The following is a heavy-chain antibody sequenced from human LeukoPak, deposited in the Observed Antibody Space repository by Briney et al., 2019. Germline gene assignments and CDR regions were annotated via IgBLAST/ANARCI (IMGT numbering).Heavy chain of an antibody. Sequence: GRSVRLSCAASGFTFSIYRMHGVRQAPGKGLEWVAVIWYDGSNKYYADSVKGRFTISRDNSKNSLYLQMNSLRAEDTAVYYCAAPPLSGTGSSRPLAGVDVWGQGTPVTVSS. J-gene: IGHJ6*02. CDR2: IWYDGSNK. D-gene: IGHD3-10*01. CDR1: GFTFSIYR. CDR3: AAPPLSGTGSSRPLAGVDV. V-gene: IGHV3-33*01.